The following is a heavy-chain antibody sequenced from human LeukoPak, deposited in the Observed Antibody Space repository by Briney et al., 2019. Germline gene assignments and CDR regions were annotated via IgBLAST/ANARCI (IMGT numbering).Heavy chain of an antibody. CDR3: AKAMPKPTGFVVVPAANTDTDY. CDR1: GFTFSTYA. CDR2: ISGCDANT. J-gene: IGHJ4*02. V-gene: IGHV3-23*01. Sequence: GGSLRLSCAASGFTFSTYAMSWVRQAPGKGLEWVSTISGCDANTYYADSVRGRFTISRDNSKNTLYLHMNSLRAEDTAVYYCAKAMPKPTGFVVVPAANTDTDYWGQGTLVTVSS. D-gene: IGHD2-2*01.